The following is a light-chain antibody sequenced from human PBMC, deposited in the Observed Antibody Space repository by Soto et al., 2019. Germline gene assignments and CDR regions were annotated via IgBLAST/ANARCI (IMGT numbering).Light chain of an antibody. V-gene: IGLV2-8*01. J-gene: IGLJ1*01. CDR3: SSYAGTNKV. CDR2: EVN. Sequence: QSALTQPPSASGSPGQSVAISCTGTSSDIGGYNSVSWYQQYPGKAPKLIISEVNERPSGVPDRFSGSKSGNTASLTVSGLQAEDEADYYCSSYAGTNKVFGTGTKLTVL. CDR1: SSDIGGYNS.